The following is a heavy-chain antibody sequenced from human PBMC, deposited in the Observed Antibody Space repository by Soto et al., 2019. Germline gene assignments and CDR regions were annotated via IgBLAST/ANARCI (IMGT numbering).Heavy chain of an antibody. V-gene: IGHV3-21*01. Sequence: EVQLVETGGGLVKPGGSLRLSCAASGFTFSSYSMNWVRQAPGKGLEWVSSISSSSTYIYYAESVKGRFTIARDKAKSSLYLQLNSLRAADTALYYCAVIGVVAATHWFDPWGQGTLVTVSS. D-gene: IGHD2-15*01. CDR1: GFTFSSYS. CDR2: ISSSSTYI. CDR3: AVIGVVAATHWFDP. J-gene: IGHJ5*02.